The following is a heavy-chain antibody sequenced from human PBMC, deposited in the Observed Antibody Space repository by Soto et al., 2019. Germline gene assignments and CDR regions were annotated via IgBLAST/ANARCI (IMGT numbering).Heavy chain of an antibody. Sequence: PGGSLRLSCGASGFTFSSYAVSWVRQAPGKGLEWVSAISGSGGSTYYADSVKGRFTISRDNSKNTLYLQMNSLRAEDTAVYYCAKGATVTIDDGLDYWGQGTLVTVS. J-gene: IGHJ4*02. V-gene: IGHV3-23*01. D-gene: IGHD4-17*01. CDR2: ISGSGGST. CDR3: AKGATVTIDDGLDY. CDR1: GFTFSSYA.